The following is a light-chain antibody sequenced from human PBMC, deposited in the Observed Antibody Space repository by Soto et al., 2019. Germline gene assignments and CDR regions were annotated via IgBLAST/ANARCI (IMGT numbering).Light chain of an antibody. V-gene: IGKV3-20*01. CDR1: QSVSGSY. Sequence: EIVLTQSPGTLSLSPGERATLSCRASQSVSGSYLAWYQQKPGQAPRLLIYGASNRATGIPARFSGSGSGTDFTLTISRLEPEDFAVYYCQQYGSWPYTFGQGTKLEIK. J-gene: IGKJ2*01. CDR2: GAS. CDR3: QQYGSWPYT.